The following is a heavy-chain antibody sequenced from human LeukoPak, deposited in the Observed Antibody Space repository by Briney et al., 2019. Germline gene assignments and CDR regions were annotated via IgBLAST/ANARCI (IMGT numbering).Heavy chain of an antibody. CDR3: AKDREQWELPSSYYFDY. CDR2: ISYDGSNK. Sequence: PGGSLRLSCAASGFTFSSYGMHWVRQAPGKGLEWVAVISYDGSNKYYADSVKGRFTISRDNSKNTLYLQMNSLRAEDTAVYYCAKDREQWELPSSYYFDYWGQGTLVTVSS. D-gene: IGHD1-26*01. V-gene: IGHV3-30*18. CDR1: GFTFSSYG. J-gene: IGHJ4*02.